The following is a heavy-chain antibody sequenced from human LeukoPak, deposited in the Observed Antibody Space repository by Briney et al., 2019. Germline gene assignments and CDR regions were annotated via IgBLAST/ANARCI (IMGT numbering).Heavy chain of an antibody. CDR2: ISAYNGNT. J-gene: IGHJ4*02. D-gene: IGHD5-24*01. CDR1: GYTFTSYG. V-gene: IGHV1-18*01. CDR3: ARIRMATQRGDFDY. Sequence: ASVKVSCKASGYTFTSYGISWVRQAPGQGLEWMGWISAYNGNTNYAQKLQGRVTMTTDTSTSTAYMELRSLRSDDTAVYYCARIRMATQRGDFDYWGQGTLVTVSS.